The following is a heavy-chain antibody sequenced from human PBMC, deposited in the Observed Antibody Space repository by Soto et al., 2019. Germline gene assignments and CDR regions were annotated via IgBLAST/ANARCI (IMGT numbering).Heavy chain of an antibody. J-gene: IGHJ4*02. CDR2: IYWDDTE. D-gene: IGHD1-26*01. V-gene: IGHV2-5*02. Sequence: QITLKESGPTLVKPTQTLTLTCTFSGFSLTTDTVGVGWIRQPPGEALEWLAVIYWDDTETYRPSLESRLTITKDTSKNQVALTMTNMDSVDTATYYCAHAYGGRSLYWGQGTLVTVSS. CDR3: AHAYGGRSLY. CDR1: GFSLTTDTVG.